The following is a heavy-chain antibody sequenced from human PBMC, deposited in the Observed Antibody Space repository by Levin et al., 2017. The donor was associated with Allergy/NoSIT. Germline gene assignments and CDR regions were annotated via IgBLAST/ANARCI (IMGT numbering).Heavy chain of an antibody. J-gene: IGHJ4*02. CDR1: GYTFTSYE. CDR3: ARAPTYSTSWYYFDN. CDR2: MNPNTGNT. V-gene: IGHV1-8*01. Sequence: GGSLRLSCKASGYTFTSYEINWVRQATGQGLEWMGWMNPNTGNTRFAQKFQGRVTMTSDTSISTAYMDLSSLRSEDTAVYYWARAPTYSTSWYYFDNWGQGTLVTVSS. D-gene: IGHD6-13*01.